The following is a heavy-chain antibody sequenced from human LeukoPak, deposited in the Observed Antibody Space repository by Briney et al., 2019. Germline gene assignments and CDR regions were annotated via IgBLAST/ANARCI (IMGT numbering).Heavy chain of an antibody. CDR3: ARGLESSGWYGMDV. CDR2: INTSGATT. J-gene: IGHJ6*02. D-gene: IGHD6-19*01. Sequence: INTSGATTRYGQNFKGRVTATRDTSTGTVYMEMSSLNSEDTAVYYCARGLESSGWYGMDVWGQGTTIIVSS. V-gene: IGHV1-46*01.